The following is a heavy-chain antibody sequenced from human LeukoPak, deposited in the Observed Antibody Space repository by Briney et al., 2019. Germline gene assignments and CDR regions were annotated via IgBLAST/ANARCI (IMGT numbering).Heavy chain of an antibody. Sequence: SQTLSLTCTVSGGSISSGSYYWSWIRQPAGKGLEWIGRTYTSGSTNYNPSLKSRVTISVDTSKNQFSLKLSSVTAADTAVYYCAREHSSRRRGMDVWGKGTTVTVSS. J-gene: IGHJ6*03. V-gene: IGHV4-61*02. CDR2: TYTSGST. CDR1: GGSISSGSYY. CDR3: AREHSSRRRGMDV. D-gene: IGHD6-13*01.